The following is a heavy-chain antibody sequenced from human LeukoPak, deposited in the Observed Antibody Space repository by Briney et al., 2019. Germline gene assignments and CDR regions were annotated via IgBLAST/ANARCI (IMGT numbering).Heavy chain of an antibody. V-gene: IGHV3-21*01. CDR1: GFTFSSYS. D-gene: IGHD3-10*01. J-gene: IGHJ3*02. CDR2: ISSSSSYI. CDR3: ARPMTGGGAFDI. Sequence: GGSLRLSCAASGFTFSSYSMNWVRQAPGKGLEWVSSISSSSSYIYYADSVKGRFTISRDNAKNSLYLQMNSLRAEDTAVYYCARPMTGGGAFDIWGQGTMVTVSS.